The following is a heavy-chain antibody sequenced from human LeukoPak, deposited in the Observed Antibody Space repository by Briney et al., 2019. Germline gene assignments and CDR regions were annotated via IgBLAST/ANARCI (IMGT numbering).Heavy chain of an antibody. CDR3: ARDIDRVFNWFDP. CDR1: GYIFTTYA. CDR2: INAGNGNT. V-gene: IGHV1-3*01. Sequence: GASVKVSCKASGYIFTTYAMHWVRQAPGQRLEWMGWINAGNGNTKYSQKFQGRVTITRDTSASTVYMELSSLTSEDTAVYYCARDIDRVFNWFDPWGQGTLVTVSS. J-gene: IGHJ5*02. D-gene: IGHD6-13*01.